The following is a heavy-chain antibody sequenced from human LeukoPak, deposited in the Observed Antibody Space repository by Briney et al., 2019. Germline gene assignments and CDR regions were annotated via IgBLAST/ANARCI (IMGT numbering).Heavy chain of an antibody. CDR1: GGTFSSYA. CDR3: AAVLDTAMVNFDY. D-gene: IGHD5-18*01. Sequence: SVKVSCKASGGTFSSYAINWVRQAPGQGLEWMGGIIPIFGTANYAQKFQGRVTITADESTSTAYMELSSLRSEDTAVYYCAAVLDTAMVNFDYWGQGTLVTVSS. V-gene: IGHV1-69*13. CDR2: IIPIFGTA. J-gene: IGHJ4*02.